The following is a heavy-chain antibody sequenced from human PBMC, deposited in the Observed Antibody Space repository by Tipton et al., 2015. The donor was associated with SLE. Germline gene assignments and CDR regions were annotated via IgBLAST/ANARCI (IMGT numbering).Heavy chain of an antibody. D-gene: IGHD2-8*02. V-gene: IGHV4-34*01. CDR3: ARHSIVLVGFDY. CDR1: GGSFSGYQ. CDR2: INHSGST. J-gene: IGHJ4*02. Sequence: TLSLTCAVYGGSFSGYQWSWIRQSPGKGLEWIGEINHSGSTNYNPSLKSRVTISVDPSKNQFSLKLSSVTAADTAVYYCARHSIVLVGFDYWGQGTLVTVSS.